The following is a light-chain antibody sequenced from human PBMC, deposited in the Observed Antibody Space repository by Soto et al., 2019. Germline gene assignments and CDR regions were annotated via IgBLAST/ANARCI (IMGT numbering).Light chain of an antibody. CDR1: QSVSNNY. J-gene: IGKJ2*01. CDR3: QQYGSSPPYT. Sequence: EVVLTQFPGTLSLSPGERATLSSRASQSVSNNYFAWYQQKPGQAPRLLIFGSSDRATGIPDRFSGSGSGTDFTLTISSLEPEDFAVYYCQQYGSSPPYTFGQGTKLEIK. CDR2: GSS. V-gene: IGKV3-20*01.